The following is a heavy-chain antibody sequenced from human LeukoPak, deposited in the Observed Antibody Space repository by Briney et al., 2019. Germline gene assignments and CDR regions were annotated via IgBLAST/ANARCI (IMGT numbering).Heavy chain of an antibody. Sequence: AGGSLRLSCAASGFTFSSYSMNWVRQAPGKGLEWVSYISSSSSTIYYADSVKGRFTISRDNAKNSLYLQMNSLRAEDTAVYYCARFHCRSTSCYNSLGLDYWGQGTLVTVSS. CDR1: GFTFSSYS. V-gene: IGHV3-48*04. CDR2: ISSSSSTI. CDR3: ARFHCRSTSCYNSLGLDY. J-gene: IGHJ4*02. D-gene: IGHD2-2*02.